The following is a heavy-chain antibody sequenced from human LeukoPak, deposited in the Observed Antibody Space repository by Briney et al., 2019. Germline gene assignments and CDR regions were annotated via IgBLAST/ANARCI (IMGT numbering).Heavy chain of an antibody. J-gene: IGHJ6*03. CDR3: ARGNLGATVTTLQNYYYYMDV. Sequence: SETLSLTCTVSGGSISSSSYYWGWIRQPPGKGLEWIGGIYYSGSTYYNPSLNSRVTISVDTSKNQFSLKLSSVTAADTAVYYCARGNLGATVTTLQNYYYYMDVWGKGTTVTVSS. CDR1: GGSISSSSYY. V-gene: IGHV4-39*07. CDR2: IYYSGST. D-gene: IGHD4-11*01.